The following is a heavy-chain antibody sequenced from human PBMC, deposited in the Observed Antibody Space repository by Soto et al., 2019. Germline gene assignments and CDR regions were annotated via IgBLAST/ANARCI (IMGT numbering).Heavy chain of an antibody. V-gene: IGHV3-23*01. J-gene: IGHJ4*02. D-gene: IGHD5-18*01. CDR1: GFTFGNYA. Sequence: EVQLLESGGDLVQPGESLRVSCAASGFTFGNYAMSWVRQAPGKGLEWVSSISGSGGSPYYADSVKGRFTIARDNSKSTLPLQMNSLRADDTALYYCARAPASSLTASRPFDYWGQGTLVTVSS. CDR3: ARAPASSLTASRPFDY. CDR2: ISGSGGSP.